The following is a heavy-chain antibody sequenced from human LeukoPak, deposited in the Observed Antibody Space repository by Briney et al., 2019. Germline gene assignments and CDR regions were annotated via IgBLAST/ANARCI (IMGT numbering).Heavy chain of an antibody. CDR3: ARDMLFGESVYNWFDP. D-gene: IGHD3/OR15-3a*01. J-gene: IGHJ5*02. CDR1: GFTFSRYG. CDR2: ISFDGTIK. V-gene: IGHV3-30*03. Sequence: GRSLRLSCAASGFTFSRYGMLWVRQAPGKGLEWVAVISFDGTIKYYGDSVNGRFTISRDNAKNTLYLQMNSLRGEDTAVYYCARDMLFGESVYNWFDPWGQGTLVTVSS.